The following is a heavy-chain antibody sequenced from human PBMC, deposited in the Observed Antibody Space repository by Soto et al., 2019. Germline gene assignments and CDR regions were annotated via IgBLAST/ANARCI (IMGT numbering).Heavy chain of an antibody. V-gene: IGHV4-30-4*01. J-gene: IGHJ5*02. CDR3: ARVVAAAGLWFDP. CDR1: GGSISNGDYY. CDR2: IYFSGST. D-gene: IGHD6-13*01. Sequence: QVQLQESGPGLVKPSQTLSLTCTVSGGSISNGDYYWSWIRQPPGKGLEWIGYIYFSGSTYYNPSLKRRVSIAIDTSNNQFSLNVTSVTAADTAVYYGARVVAAAGLWFDPWGQGSLVTVSS.